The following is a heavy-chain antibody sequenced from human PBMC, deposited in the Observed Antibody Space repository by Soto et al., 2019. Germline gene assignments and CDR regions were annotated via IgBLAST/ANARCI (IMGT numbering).Heavy chain of an antibody. V-gene: IGHV1-46*01. D-gene: IGHD2-15*01. J-gene: IGHJ3*02. CDR3: AREDAANGGGFDM. CDR1: AYTFTHFS. CDR2: INPSGGGT. Sequence: ASVKVSCKASAYTFTHFSMHWVRQAPGHGLEWMAMINPSGGGTTYAQKFQDRVTVTRDTSTSIVYMELSSLRSDDTAVYYCAREDAANGGGFDMWGQGTMVTVSS.